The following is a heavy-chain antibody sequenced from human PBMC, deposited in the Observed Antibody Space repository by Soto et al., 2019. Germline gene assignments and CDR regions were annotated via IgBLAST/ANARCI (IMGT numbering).Heavy chain of an antibody. CDR2: IKSKTDGGTT. J-gene: IGHJ4*02. D-gene: IGHD6-13*01. Sequence: GGSLRLSCAASGFTFSNAWMNWVRQAPGKGLEWVGRIKSKTDGGTTDYAALVKGRFTISRDDSKHTLYLQMNSLKTEDTAVYYCTTDYENGQQLVPDWGQGTLVTVSS. CDR1: GFTFSNAW. CDR3: TTDYENGQQLVPD. V-gene: IGHV3-15*07.